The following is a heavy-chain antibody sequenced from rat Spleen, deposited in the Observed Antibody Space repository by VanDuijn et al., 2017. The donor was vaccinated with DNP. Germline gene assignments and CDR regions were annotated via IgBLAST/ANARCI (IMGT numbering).Heavy chain of an antibody. D-gene: IGHD1-12*02. CDR2: INTDGGST. CDR3: AKEDGSYYYRWVDA. V-gene: IGHV5-58*01. J-gene: IGHJ4*01. Sequence: EVQLVESGGGLVQPGRSLKLSCVASGFTFSSYWMYWIRQAPGKGLEWVASINTDGGSTYYPDSVKGRFTISRDNAENTVYLQMNSLRSEDTATYYCAKEDGSYYYRWVDAWGQGTSVTVSS. CDR1: GFTFSSYW.